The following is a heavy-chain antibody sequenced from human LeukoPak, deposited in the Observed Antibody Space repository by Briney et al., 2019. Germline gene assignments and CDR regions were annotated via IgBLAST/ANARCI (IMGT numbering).Heavy chain of an antibody. V-gene: IGHV2-70*11. CDR2: IDWDDDK. J-gene: IGHJ4*02. Sequence: SGPTLVNPTQTLTLTCTFSGFSLSTSGMCVSWIRQPPGKALEWLARIDWDDDKYYSTSLKTRLTISKDTSKNQVVLTMTNMDPVDTATYYCAREQRRGGYIKPFDYWGQGTLVTVSS. CDR1: GFSLSTSGMC. D-gene: IGHD5-24*01. CDR3: AREQRRGGYIKPFDY.